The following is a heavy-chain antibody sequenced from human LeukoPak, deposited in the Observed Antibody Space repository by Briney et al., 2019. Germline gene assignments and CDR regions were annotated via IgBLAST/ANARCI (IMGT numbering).Heavy chain of an antibody. Sequence: GASVKVSFKASGYTFTSYYIHWVRQAPGQGLEWMGIINPSGGSTSSAQKFQGRVTVTGDTSTSTVYMELSSLRSEDTAVYYCARSSVGSGYDFDYWGQGTLVTVSS. D-gene: IGHD3-22*01. CDR3: ARSSVGSGYDFDY. J-gene: IGHJ4*02. V-gene: IGHV1-46*01. CDR2: INPSGGST. CDR1: GYTFTSYY.